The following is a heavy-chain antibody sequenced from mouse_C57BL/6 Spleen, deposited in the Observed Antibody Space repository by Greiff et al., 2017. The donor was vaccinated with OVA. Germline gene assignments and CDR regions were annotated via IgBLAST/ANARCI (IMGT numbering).Heavy chain of an antibody. CDR1: GYTFTSYW. J-gene: IGHJ2*01. CDR3: ARTYYYYGSSHFDY. V-gene: IGHV1-52*01. Sequence: VQLQQPGAELVRPGSSVKLSCKASGYTFTSYWMHWVKQRPIQGLEWIGNIDPSDSETHYNQKFKDKATLTVDKSSSTAYMQLSSLTSEDSAVYYCARTYYYYGSSHFDYWGQGTTLTVSS. CDR2: IDPSDSET. D-gene: IGHD1-1*01.